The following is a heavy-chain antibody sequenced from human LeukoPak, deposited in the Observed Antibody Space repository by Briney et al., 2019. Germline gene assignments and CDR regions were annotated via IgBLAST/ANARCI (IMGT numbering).Heavy chain of an antibody. CDR3: AREIRMPSPTSYYYYMDV. D-gene: IGHD1/OR15-1a*01. Sequence: SETLSLTCTVSGGSTSSGGYYWGWIRQHPGKGLEWIGYIYYSGSTYYNPSLKSRVTISVDTSKNQFSLKLSSVTAADTAVYYCAREIRMPSPTSYYYYMDVWGKGTTVTVSS. CDR1: GGSTSSGGYY. J-gene: IGHJ6*03. V-gene: IGHV4-31*03. CDR2: IYYSGST.